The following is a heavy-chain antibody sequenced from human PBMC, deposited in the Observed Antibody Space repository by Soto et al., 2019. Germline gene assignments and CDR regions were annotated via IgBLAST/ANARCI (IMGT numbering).Heavy chain of an antibody. CDR2: ISWNSGSI. D-gene: IGHD6-19*01. V-gene: IGHV3-9*01. J-gene: IGHJ4*02. Sequence: EVQLVESGGGLVQPGRSLRLSCAASGFTFDDYAMHWVRQAPGKGLEWVSGISWNSGSIGYADSVKGRFTISRDNAKNSLYLQMNSMRAEDTALYYCAKDKYSSGRTAFDYWGQGTLVNVSS. CDR3: AKDKYSSGRTAFDY. CDR1: GFTFDDYA.